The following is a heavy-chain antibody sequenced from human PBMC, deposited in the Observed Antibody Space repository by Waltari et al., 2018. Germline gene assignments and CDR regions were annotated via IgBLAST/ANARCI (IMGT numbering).Heavy chain of an antibody. V-gene: IGHV3-23*04. CDR2: ISGSGGST. D-gene: IGHD3-9*01. Sequence: EVQLVESGGGLVQPGGSLRLSCAASGFTFNIYAMSWVRQAPGKGREWFSAISGSGGSTYYADSAKGRFTISRDNSKNTLYLQMNSLRAEDTAVYYCATSYYDILTGYSTPWYWGQGTLVTVSS. J-gene: IGHJ4*02. CDR3: ATSYYDILTGYSTPWY. CDR1: GFTFNIYA.